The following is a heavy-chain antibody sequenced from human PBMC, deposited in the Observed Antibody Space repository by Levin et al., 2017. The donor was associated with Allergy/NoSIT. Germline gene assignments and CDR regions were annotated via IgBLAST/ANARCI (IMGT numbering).Heavy chain of an antibody. V-gene: IGHV3-30-3*01. J-gene: IGHJ4*02. D-gene: IGHD4-23*01. CDR2: ISYDGSNK. Sequence: PGGSLRLSCAASGFTFSSYAMHWVRQAPGKGLEWVAVISYDGSNKYYADSVKGRFTISRDNSKNTLYLQMNSLRAEDTAVYYCARDPTGGASGNVDYWGQGTLVTVSS. CDR3: ARDPTGGASGNVDY. CDR1: GFTFSSYA.